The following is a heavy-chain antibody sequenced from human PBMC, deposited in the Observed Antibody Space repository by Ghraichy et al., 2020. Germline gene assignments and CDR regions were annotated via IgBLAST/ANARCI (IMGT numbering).Heavy chain of an antibody. J-gene: IGHJ6*02. D-gene: IGHD6-13*01. CDR2: IIPILGIA. CDR3: ARDQEQHRGYYYGMDV. CDR1: GGTFSSYA. Sequence: SVKVSCKASGGTFSSYAISWVRQAPGQGLEWMGRIIPILGIANYAQKFQGRVTITADKSTSTAYMELSSLRSEDTAVYYCARDQEQHRGYYYGMDVWGQGTTVTVSS. V-gene: IGHV1-69*04.